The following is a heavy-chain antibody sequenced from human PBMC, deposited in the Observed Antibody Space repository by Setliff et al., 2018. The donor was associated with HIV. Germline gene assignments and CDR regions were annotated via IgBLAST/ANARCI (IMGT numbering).Heavy chain of an antibody. J-gene: IGHJ6*03. CDR2: IYYSGST. Sequence: SETLSLTCTVSGGSISSYYWSWIRQPPGKGLEWIGYIYYSGSTNYNPSLKSRVTISVDTSKNQFSLKLSSVTAADTAVYYCARGRRSTSSYYYYYYMDAWGKGTTVTVSS. V-gene: IGHV4-59*01. D-gene: IGHD2-2*01. CDR3: ARGRRSTSSYYYYYYMDA. CDR1: GGSISSYY.